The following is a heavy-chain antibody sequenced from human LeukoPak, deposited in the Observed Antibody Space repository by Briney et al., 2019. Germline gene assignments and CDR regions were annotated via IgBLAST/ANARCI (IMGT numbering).Heavy chain of an antibody. CDR2: INHSGST. V-gene: IGHV4-34*01. Sequence: SETLSLTCAVYGGSFSGYYWSWIRQPPGKGLEWIGEINHSGSTNYNPSLKSRVTISVDTSKNQFSLKLSSVTAADTAVYYCARYVVVPAATSYYYYYGMDVWAKGPRSPSP. CDR3: ARYVVVPAATSYYYYYGMDV. J-gene: IGHJ6*02. D-gene: IGHD2-2*01. CDR1: GGSFSGYY.